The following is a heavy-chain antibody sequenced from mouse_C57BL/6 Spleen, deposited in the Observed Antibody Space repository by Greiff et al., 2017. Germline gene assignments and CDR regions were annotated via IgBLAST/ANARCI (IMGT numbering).Heavy chain of an antibody. CDR2: IYPGDGYT. CDR3: ARGAVRDFFDY. V-gene: IGHV1-82*01. Sequence: QVKLLQSGPELVKPGASVKISCKASGYAFSSSWMGWAKQRPGQGLEWIGRIYPGDGYTNYNGKFKGKATLTADKSSSTAYMQLSSLTSEDSAVYFCARGAVRDFFDYWGQGTTLTVSS. CDR1: GYAFSSSW. D-gene: IGHD1-1*01. J-gene: IGHJ2*01.